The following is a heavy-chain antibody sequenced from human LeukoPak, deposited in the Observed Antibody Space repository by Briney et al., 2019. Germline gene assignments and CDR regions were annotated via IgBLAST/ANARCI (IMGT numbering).Heavy chain of an antibody. CDR2: TSFDGSNK. CDR3: ARDPWGSGYDPFDY. Sequence: GSLRLSCAASGFTFSSYAMHWVRQAPGKGLEWVAVTSFDGSNKYYADSVKGRFTISRDNSKNTLYLQMNSLRAEDTAVYYCARDPWGSGYDPFDYWGQGTLVTVSS. D-gene: IGHD5-12*01. V-gene: IGHV3-30-3*01. CDR1: GFTFSSYA. J-gene: IGHJ4*02.